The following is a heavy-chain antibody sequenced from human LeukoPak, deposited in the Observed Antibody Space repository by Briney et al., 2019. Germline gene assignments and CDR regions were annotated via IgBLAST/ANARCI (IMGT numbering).Heavy chain of an antibody. CDR3: AKDIGPPGTYYYMDV. V-gene: IGHV3-43D*03. CDR2: ITWDGGDT. J-gene: IGHJ6*03. CDR1: GFTFDDFA. D-gene: IGHD3-10*01. Sequence: GGSLRLSCAASGFTFDDFAMHWVRQAPGKGLEWVSLITWDGGDTYYADSVKGRFTVSRDNSKYSLYLQMNSLRTEDTALYYCAKDIGPPGTYYYMDVWGKGTTVTVSS.